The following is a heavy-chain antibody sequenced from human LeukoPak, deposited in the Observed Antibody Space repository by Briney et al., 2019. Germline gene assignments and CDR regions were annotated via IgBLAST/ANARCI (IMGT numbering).Heavy chain of an antibody. Sequence: GGSLRLSCAASGFTFSSYTMNWVRQAPGKGLEWVSSISGSSRHKYYADSVKGRFTISRDNAKNSLYLQMNSLRAEDTAVYYCAKGAASRGYTYVANWGQGTLVTVSS. CDR2: ISGSSRHK. CDR1: GFTFSSYT. J-gene: IGHJ4*02. CDR3: AKGAASRGYTYVAN. V-gene: IGHV3-21*01. D-gene: IGHD5-18*01.